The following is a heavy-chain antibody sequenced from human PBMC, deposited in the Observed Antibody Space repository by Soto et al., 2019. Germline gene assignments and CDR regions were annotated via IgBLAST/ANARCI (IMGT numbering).Heavy chain of an antibody. CDR1: GFTFSAYA. J-gene: IGHJ4*02. Sequence: QVQLVESGGGVVQPGRSLRLSCAASGFTFSAYAMYWVRQAPDKGLEWVAFISYDGSNKYYADSVKGRFTISRDNSKNTLYLQMDSLRVEDTAVYYCAKDYCSGGSCYSPYFDYWGQGSLVTVSS. D-gene: IGHD2-15*01. CDR2: ISYDGSNK. V-gene: IGHV3-30*18. CDR3: AKDYCSGGSCYSPYFDY.